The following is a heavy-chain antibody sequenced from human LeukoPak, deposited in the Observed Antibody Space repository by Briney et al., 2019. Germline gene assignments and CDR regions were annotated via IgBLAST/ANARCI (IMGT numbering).Heavy chain of an antibody. CDR2: ISGSGNVT. CDR1: GFTFRYFA. V-gene: IGHV3-23*01. Sequence: GGSLRLSCAASGFTFRYFAMSWVRQAPGKGLEWVSHISGSGNVTYYAESVKGRFTISRDNSKNTLYLQMNTLRAEDTAIYYCATYRQVLLPFESWGQGTLVTVSS. CDR3: ATYRQVLLPFES. J-gene: IGHJ4*02. D-gene: IGHD2-8*02.